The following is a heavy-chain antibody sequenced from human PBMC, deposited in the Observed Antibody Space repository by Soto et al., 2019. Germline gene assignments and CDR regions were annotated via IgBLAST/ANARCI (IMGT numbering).Heavy chain of an antibody. CDR2: INPSGGST. D-gene: IGHD6-13*01. J-gene: IGHJ5*02. Sequence: ASVKVSCKASGYTFTIYYMHWVRQAPGQGLEWMGIINPSGGSTSYAQKFQGRVTMTRDTSTSTVYMELSSLRSEDTAVYYCASEVGSSSWNYNNWFDPWGQGTLVTVSS. CDR3: ASEVGSSSWNYNNWFDP. CDR1: GYTFTIYY. V-gene: IGHV1-46*01.